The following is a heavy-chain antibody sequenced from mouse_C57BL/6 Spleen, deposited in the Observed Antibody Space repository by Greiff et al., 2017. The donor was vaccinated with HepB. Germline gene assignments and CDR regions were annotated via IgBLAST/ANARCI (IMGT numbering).Heavy chain of an antibody. V-gene: IGHV3-6*01. CDR2: ISYDGSN. J-gene: IGHJ2*01. CDR3: ASNADYYGSSYVDYFDY. Sequence: ESGPGLVKPSQSLSLTCSVTGYSITSGYYWNWIRQFPGNKLEWMGYISYDGSNNYNPSLKNRISITRDTSKNQFFLKLNSVTTEDTATYYCASNADYYGSSYVDYFDYWGQGTTLTVSS. CDR1: GYSITSGYY. D-gene: IGHD1-1*01.